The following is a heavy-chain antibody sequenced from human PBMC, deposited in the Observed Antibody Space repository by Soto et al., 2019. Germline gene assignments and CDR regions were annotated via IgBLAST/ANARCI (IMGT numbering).Heavy chain of an antibody. CDR3: ARVAAAVRYYYYGMDV. V-gene: IGHV4-61*01. Sequence: SETLSLTCTVSGGSVSSGSYYWSWIRQPPGKGLEWIGYIYYSGSTNYNPSLKSRVTISVDTSKNQFSLKLSSVTAAGTAVYYCARVAAAVRYYYYGMDVWGQGTTVTV. CDR2: IYYSGST. D-gene: IGHD6-13*01. CDR1: GGSVSSGSYY. J-gene: IGHJ6*02.